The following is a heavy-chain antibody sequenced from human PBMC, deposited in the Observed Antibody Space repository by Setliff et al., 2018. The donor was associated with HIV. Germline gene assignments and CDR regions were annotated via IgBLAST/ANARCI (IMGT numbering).Heavy chain of an antibody. V-gene: IGHV5-51*01. CDR2: LYPGGSDI. CDR1: GYSFTTYW. J-gene: IGHJ4*02. CDR3: ARAPNSPYYSNFWYAVH. D-gene: IGHD3-22*01. Sequence: GESLTLSCKTSGYSFTTYWIGWVRQMPGKGLEWMGLLYPGGSDIRYSPSFQSQVTVSADKSIGTAYLQWNSLKASDTALYFCARAPNSPYYSNFWYAVHWGQGTLVTVSS.